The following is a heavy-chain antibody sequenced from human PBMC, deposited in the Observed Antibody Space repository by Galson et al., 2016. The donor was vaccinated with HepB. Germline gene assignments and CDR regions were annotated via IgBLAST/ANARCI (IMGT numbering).Heavy chain of an antibody. V-gene: IGHV4-59*01. CDR1: GGSISSYY. CDR2: IYYSGST. CDR3: ARGKVPAAIPNWFDP. J-gene: IGHJ5*02. Sequence: SETLSLTCTVSGGSISSYYWSWIRQPPGKGLEWIGYIYYSGSTNYNPSLKSRVTISVDTSKNQFSLKLSSVTAADTAVYSCARGKVPAAIPNWFDPWGQGTLVTVSS. D-gene: IGHD2-2*01.